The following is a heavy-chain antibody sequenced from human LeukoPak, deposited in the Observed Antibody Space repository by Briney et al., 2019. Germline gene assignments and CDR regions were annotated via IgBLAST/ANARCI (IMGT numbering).Heavy chain of an antibody. CDR1: GFTFSNAW. J-gene: IGHJ4*02. CDR2: IKQDGSEK. D-gene: IGHD6-13*01. V-gene: IGHV3-7*01. CDR3: ARGPFQQVDY. Sequence: GGSLRLSCAASGFTFSNAWMSWVRQAPGKGLGWVANIKQDGSEKYYVDSVKGRFTISRDNSKNTLYLQMNSLRAEDTAVYYCARGPFQQVDYWGQGTLVTVSS.